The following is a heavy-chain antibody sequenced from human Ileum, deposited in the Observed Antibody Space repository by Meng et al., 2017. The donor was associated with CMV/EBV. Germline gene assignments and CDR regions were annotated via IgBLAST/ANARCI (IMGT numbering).Heavy chain of an antibody. CDR3: ARFRGDFSNRIDY. D-gene: IGHD4-11*01. CDR1: GFTFTSYS. J-gene: IGHJ4*02. Sequence: GGSLRLSCAASGFTFTSYSVNWVRQAPGKGLEWVSSISSGSTYIYYAGSVKGRFTISRDNAKNSLYLQMNNLRVEDTALYYCARFRGDFSNRIDYWGQGTLVTVSS. V-gene: IGHV3-21*01. CDR2: ISSGSTYI.